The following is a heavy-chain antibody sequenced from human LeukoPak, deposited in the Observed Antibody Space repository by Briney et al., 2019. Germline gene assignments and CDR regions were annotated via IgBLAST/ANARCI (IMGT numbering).Heavy chain of an antibody. CDR1: GGSMNNYY. J-gene: IGHJ4*02. Sequence: SETLSLTCTVSGGSMNNYYWTWIRQPPGKGLEWIGEINHSGSTNYNPSLKSRVTISVDTSKNQFSLKLSSVTAADTAVYYCAITYYDFWSGYGLDYWGQGTLVTVSS. V-gene: IGHV4-34*01. D-gene: IGHD3-3*01. CDR2: INHSGST. CDR3: AITYYDFWSGYGLDY.